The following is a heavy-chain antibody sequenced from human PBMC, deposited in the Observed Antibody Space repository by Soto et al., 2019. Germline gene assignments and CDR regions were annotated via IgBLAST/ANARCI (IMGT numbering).Heavy chain of an antibody. CDR1: GYSFTSYW. J-gene: IGHJ6*02. CDR2: IDPSDSYT. CDR3: DREATVRPMDV. V-gene: IGHV5-10-1*01. Sequence: PWESLKISCKGSGYSFTSYWISWVRQMPGKGLEWLGRIDPSDSYTNYSPSFQGHVTLSADKFISTAYLQWCSLKASEDAMYYCDREATVRPMDVWGQGITVSVS. D-gene: IGHD4-4*01.